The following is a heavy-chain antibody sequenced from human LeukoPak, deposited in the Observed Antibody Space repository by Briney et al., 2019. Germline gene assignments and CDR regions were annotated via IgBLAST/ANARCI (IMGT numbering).Heavy chain of an antibody. CDR2: IYYSGST. V-gene: IGHV4-39*07. D-gene: IGHD3-22*01. CDR3: ARTVYYDSSGYYWGTLYYFDY. J-gene: IGHJ4*02. Sequence: SETLSLTCSVSGGSISSSSYYWGWIRQPPGKGLEWIGTIYYSGSTYYNPSLKSRVTISLDTSKNQFSLKLTSVTAADTAVYYCARTVYYDSSGYYWGTLYYFDYWGQGTLVTVSS. CDR1: GGSISSSSYY.